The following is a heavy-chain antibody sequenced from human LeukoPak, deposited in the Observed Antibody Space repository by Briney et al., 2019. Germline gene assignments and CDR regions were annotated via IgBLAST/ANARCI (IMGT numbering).Heavy chain of an antibody. V-gene: IGHV3-21*01. CDR2: ISSSSSYI. D-gene: IGHD3-22*01. CDR1: GFTFSSYS. Sequence: GGSLRLSRAASGFTFSSYSMNWVRQAPGKGLEWVSSISSSSSYIYYADSVKGRFTISRDNAKNSLYLQMNSLRAEDTAVYYCARVVVDYDSSGYFDYWGQGTLVTVSS. J-gene: IGHJ4*02. CDR3: ARVVVDYDSSGYFDY.